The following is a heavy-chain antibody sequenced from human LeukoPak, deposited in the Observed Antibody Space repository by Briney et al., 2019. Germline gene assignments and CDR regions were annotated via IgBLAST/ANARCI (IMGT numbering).Heavy chain of an antibody. J-gene: IGHJ6*03. CDR3: ATQTLYSSGWYRIDYYYYMDV. V-gene: IGHV3-53*01. CDR2: IYSGGST. CDR1: GFTVSSNY. Sequence: PGGSLRLSCAASGFTVSSNYMSWVRQAPGKGLEWVSVIYSGGSTYYADSVKGRFTISRDNSKNTLYLQMNSLRAEDTAVYYCATQTLYSSGWYRIDYYYYMDVWGKGTTVTISS. D-gene: IGHD6-19*01.